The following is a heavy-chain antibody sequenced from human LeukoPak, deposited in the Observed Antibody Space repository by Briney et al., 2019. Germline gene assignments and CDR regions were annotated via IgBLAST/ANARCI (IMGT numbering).Heavy chain of an antibody. Sequence: SETLSLTCAVYGGSFSGYYWSWIRQPPGKGLEWIGEINHSGSTNYNPSLKSRVTISVDTSKNQFSLKLSSVTAADTPVYYCARVQLWSPYYYYGMDVWGKGTTVTVSS. CDR2: INHSGST. D-gene: IGHD5-18*01. CDR1: GGSFSGYY. V-gene: IGHV4-34*01. J-gene: IGHJ6*04. CDR3: ARVQLWSPYYYYGMDV.